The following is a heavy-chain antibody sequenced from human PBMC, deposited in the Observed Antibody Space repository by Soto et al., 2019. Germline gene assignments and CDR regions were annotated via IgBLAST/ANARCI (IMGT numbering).Heavy chain of an antibody. D-gene: IGHD6-6*01. Sequence: SETLSLTCAVYGGSFSGYYWSWIRQPPGKGLEWIGEINHSGSTNYNPSLKSRVTMSVDTSKNQFSLKLSSVTAADTAVYYCARLIAARRDFDYWGQGTLVTVSS. CDR2: INHSGST. J-gene: IGHJ4*02. CDR3: ARLIAARRDFDY. V-gene: IGHV4-34*01. CDR1: GGSFSGYY.